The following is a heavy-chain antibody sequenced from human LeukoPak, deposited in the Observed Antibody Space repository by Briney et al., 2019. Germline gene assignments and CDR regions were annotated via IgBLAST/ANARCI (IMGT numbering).Heavy chain of an antibody. Sequence: GESLQISCKGSGYIITSYWIGRVRQMPGKGLEWMGINYPGDSDTRYSPSFQGQVTISADKSISTAYLQWSSLKASDTAMYYCASTTVTAREKYYFEYWGQGTLVTVSS. CDR2: NYPGDSDT. V-gene: IGHV5-51*01. CDR3: ASTTVTAREKYYFEY. CDR1: GYIITSYW. J-gene: IGHJ4*02. D-gene: IGHD4-17*01.